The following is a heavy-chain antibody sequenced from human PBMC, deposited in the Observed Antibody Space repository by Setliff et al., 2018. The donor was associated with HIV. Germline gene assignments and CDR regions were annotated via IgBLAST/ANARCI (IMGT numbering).Heavy chain of an antibody. CDR2: INPGSGNS. CDR1: GYTFSTYS. D-gene: IGHD2-15*01. V-gene: IGHV1-3*01. J-gene: IGHJ4*02. CDR3: ARVYCSGGACYSLNS. Sequence: ASVKVSCKASGYTFSTYSIHWVRQAPGQRLEWMGWINPGSGNSQYSQKLQGRITITRDSSASTVYLELSSLRFEDTAVYYCARVYCSGGACYSLNSWGQGALVTVSS.